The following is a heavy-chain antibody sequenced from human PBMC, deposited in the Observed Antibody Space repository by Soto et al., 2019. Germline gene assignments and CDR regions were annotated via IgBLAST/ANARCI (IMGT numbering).Heavy chain of an antibody. Sequence: GASVKVSCKASGGTFSSYAISWVRQAPGQGIEWMGGIIPIFGTANYAQKFQGRVTITADESTSTAYMELSSLRSEDTAVYYCAREGYYYDSSGDLTFDIWGQGTMVTVSS. CDR3: AREGYYYDSSGDLTFDI. CDR1: GGTFSSYA. D-gene: IGHD3-22*01. J-gene: IGHJ3*02. CDR2: IIPIFGTA. V-gene: IGHV1-69*13.